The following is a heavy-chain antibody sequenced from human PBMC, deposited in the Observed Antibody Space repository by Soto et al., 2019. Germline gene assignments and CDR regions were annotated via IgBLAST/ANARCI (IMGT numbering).Heavy chain of an antibody. V-gene: IGHV3-7*03. J-gene: IGHJ6*02. CDR3: ARDGLGASYYYGMDV. CDR1: GFTFSSYW. CDR2: IKQVGSEK. Sequence: EVQLVESGGGLVQPGGSLRLSCAASGFTFSSYWMSWVRQAPGKGLEWVANIKQVGSEKYYVDSVKGRFTISRDNAKNSLYLQMNRLRAEDTAVYYCARDGLGASYYYGMDVWGQGTTVTVSS.